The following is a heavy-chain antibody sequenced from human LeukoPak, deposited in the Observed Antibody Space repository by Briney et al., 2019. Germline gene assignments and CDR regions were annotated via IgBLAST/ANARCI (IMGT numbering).Heavy chain of an antibody. D-gene: IGHD3-10*01. CDR1: GGSISSYY. J-gene: IGHJ5*02. CDR2: IYYSGST. Sequence: TSETLSLTCTVSGGSISSYYWSWIRQPPGKGLEWIGYIYYSGSTNYNPSLKSRVTISVDTSKNQFSLKLSSVTAADTAVYYCARDLVSAGGHWFDPWGQGTLVTVSS. CDR3: ARDLVSAGGHWFDP. V-gene: IGHV4-59*12.